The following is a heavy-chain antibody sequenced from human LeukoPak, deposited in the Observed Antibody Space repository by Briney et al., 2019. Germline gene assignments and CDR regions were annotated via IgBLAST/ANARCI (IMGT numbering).Heavy chain of an antibody. Sequence: SETLSLTCAVYGGSFSGYYWSWIRQPPGKGLEWIGEINHSGSTNYNPSLKSRVTISVDTSKNQFSLKLSSVTAADTAVYYCARSVYDYVWGSYRSSWFDPWGQGTLVTVSS. D-gene: IGHD3-16*02. CDR3: ARSVYDYVWGSYRSSWFDP. V-gene: IGHV4-34*01. CDR2: INHSGST. J-gene: IGHJ5*02. CDR1: GGSFSGYY.